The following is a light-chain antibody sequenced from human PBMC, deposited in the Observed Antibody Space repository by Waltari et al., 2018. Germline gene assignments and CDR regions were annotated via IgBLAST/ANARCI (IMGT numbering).Light chain of an antibody. V-gene: IGKV3-15*01. J-gene: IGKJ5*01. CDR2: GAF. Sequence: EVVMTQSPATLSVSSGERATLSCRASHGISDNLAWYQQKPGQAPRLLIYGAFTRATGIPARFTGRGSGTEFTLTISSLQSEDSAVYYCQQYNRWPPITFGQGTRLEIK. CDR1: HGISDN. CDR3: QQYNRWPPIT.